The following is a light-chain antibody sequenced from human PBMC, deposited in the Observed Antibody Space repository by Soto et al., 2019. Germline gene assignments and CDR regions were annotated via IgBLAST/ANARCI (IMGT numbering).Light chain of an antibody. Sequence: DVVMTQSPLSLAVTLGQPASISCRSSQSLVYSDGNTYLYWFHQRPGQSPRRLIYKVSDRDSGVPDRFSGRGSGTDFTLKISRVEAEDVGIYYCMQGTHWPRTFGKGTRVEIK. V-gene: IGKV2-30*01. CDR3: MQGTHWPRT. J-gene: IGKJ1*01. CDR2: KVS. CDR1: QSLVYSDGNTY.